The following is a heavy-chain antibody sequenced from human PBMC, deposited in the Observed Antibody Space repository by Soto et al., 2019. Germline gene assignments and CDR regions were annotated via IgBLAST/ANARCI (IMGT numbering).Heavy chain of an antibody. CDR2: IYYSGST. Sequence: PSETLSLTCTVSGGSISSGGYYWSWIRQHPGKGLEWIGYIYYSGSTYYNPSLKSRVTISVDTSKNQFSLKLSSVTAADTAVYYCARDGTTAVTGSYYYYGMDVWGQGTTVTVSS. J-gene: IGHJ6*01. CDR3: ARDGTTAVTGSYYYYGMDV. V-gene: IGHV4-31*03. CDR1: GGSISSGGYY. D-gene: IGHD4-17*01.